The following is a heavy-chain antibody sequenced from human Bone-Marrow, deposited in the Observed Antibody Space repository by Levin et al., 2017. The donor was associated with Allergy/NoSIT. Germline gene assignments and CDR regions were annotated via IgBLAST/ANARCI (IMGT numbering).Heavy chain of an antibody. J-gene: IGHJ4*02. D-gene: IGHD3-22*01. CDR2: IIGGFDIA. Sequence: ASVKVSCKASGGTFRNYGINWVRQAPGQGLEWMGGIIGGFDIAYYPQKFQGRVIITADESTTTAYLELSSLRSDDTAAYYCARDPGYYDSSGFSPYYFDSWGQGTLVTVSS. V-gene: IGHV1-69*13. CDR3: ARDPGYYDSSGFSPYYFDS. CDR1: GGTFRNYG.